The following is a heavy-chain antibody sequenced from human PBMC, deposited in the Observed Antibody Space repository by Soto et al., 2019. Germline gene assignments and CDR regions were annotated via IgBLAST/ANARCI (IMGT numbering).Heavy chain of an antibody. CDR1: GFTFSSYA. Sequence: GSLRLSCAASGFTFSSYAMSWVRQAPGKGLEWVSGIRGSGDGTNYADSVKGRFTISRDNSKNTLYLQMNSLRAEDTAVYYCARGWFGELLFDSWGQGALVPVSS. D-gene: IGHD3-10*01. V-gene: IGHV3-23*01. J-gene: IGHJ4*02. CDR3: ARGWFGELLFDS. CDR2: IRGSGDGT.